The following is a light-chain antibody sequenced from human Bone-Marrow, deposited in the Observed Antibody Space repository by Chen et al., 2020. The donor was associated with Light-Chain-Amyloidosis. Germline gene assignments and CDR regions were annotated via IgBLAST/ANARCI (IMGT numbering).Light chain of an antibody. Sequence: EIVLTQSPATLSLSPGERATLSCRASQSVSSYLAWYQQKPGQAPRILIYDASNRATGIPARFSGSGSGTDFTLTISSLEPEDFAVYYCQQRSNWPPGFTFGGGTKVEIK. J-gene: IGKJ4*01. V-gene: IGKV3-11*01. CDR1: QSVSSY. CDR2: DAS. CDR3: QQRSNWPPGFT.